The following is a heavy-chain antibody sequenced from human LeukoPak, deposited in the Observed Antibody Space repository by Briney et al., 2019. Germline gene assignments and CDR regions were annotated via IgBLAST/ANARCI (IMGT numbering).Heavy chain of an antibody. D-gene: IGHD2-2*01. Sequence: SVKVSCKASGGTFSSYAISWVQQAPGQGLEWMGGIIPIFGTANYAQKFQGRVTITADESTSTAYMELSSLRSEDTAVYYCASLGYCSSTSCYSLDYWGQGTLVTVSS. V-gene: IGHV1-69*13. CDR2: IIPIFGTA. CDR1: GGTFSSYA. CDR3: ASLGYCSSTSCYSLDY. J-gene: IGHJ4*02.